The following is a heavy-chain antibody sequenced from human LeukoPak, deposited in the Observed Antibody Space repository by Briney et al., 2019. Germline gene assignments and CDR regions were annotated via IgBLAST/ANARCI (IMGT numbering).Heavy chain of an antibody. CDR2: INHSGST. Sequence: TSETLSLTCAVYGGSFSGYYWSWIRQPPGKGLEWIGEINHSGSTNYNPSLKGRVTISVDTSKNQFSLKLSSVTAADTAVYYCARGPLRYFDWLPRYYYGMDVWGQGTTVTVSS. CDR3: ARGPLRYFDWLPRYYYGMDV. V-gene: IGHV4-34*01. D-gene: IGHD3-9*01. CDR1: GGSFSGYY. J-gene: IGHJ6*02.